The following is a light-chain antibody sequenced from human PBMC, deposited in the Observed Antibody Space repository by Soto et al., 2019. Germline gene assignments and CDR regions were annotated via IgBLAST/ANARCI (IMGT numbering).Light chain of an antibody. CDR3: QQYGPSLIT. Sequence: IVMTQSPATLSVSPGERATLSCRASQSVSSNLAWYQQKPGQAPRLLIYGASTRATGIPARFSGSGSGTEFTLTISRLEPEDFALYYCQQYGPSLITFGQGTRLEIK. CDR1: QSVSSN. V-gene: IGKV3-15*01. J-gene: IGKJ5*01. CDR2: GAS.